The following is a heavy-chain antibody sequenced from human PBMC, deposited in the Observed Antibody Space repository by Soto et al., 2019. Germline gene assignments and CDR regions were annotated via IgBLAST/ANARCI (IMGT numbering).Heavy chain of an antibody. D-gene: IGHD2-15*01. CDR1: GYTFTDYA. J-gene: IGHJ4*02. CDR3: AREGAHYTPLDH. CDR2: INVGNGNT. V-gene: IGHV1-3*01. Sequence: QVQLVQSGAEAKKPGASVKVSCKASGYTFTDYAIHWVRQAPGQGLVWMGWINVGNGNTGYSRKFQGRVTNGRDMSASTAYIEVTSLTAEDTAIYYCAREGAHYTPLDHWGQGTLVTVSS.